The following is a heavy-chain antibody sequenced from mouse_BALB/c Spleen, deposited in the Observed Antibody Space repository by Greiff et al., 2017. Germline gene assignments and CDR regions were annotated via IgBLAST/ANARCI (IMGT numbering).Heavy chain of an antibody. CDR2: ISCYNGAT. D-gene: IGHD2-10*01. CDR3: ARAYYGNYGYVDY. CDR1: GYSFTGYY. Sequence: LVKTGASVKISCKASGYSFTGYYMHWVKQSHGKSLEWIGYISCYNGATSYNQKFKGKATFTVDTSSSTAYMQFNSLTSEDSAVYYCARAYYGNYGYVDYWGHGTTLTVSS. J-gene: IGHJ2*01. V-gene: IGHV1S34*01.